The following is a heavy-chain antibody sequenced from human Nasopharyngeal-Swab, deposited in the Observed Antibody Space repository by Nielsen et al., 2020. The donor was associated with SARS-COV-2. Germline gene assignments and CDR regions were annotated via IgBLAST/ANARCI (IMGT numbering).Heavy chain of an antibody. CDR3: EKDYGSGIHYRLNWFDP. D-gene: IGHD3-10*01. V-gene: IGHV3-23*01. CDR2: ISGSGGST. Sequence: GASLKIYCAASGFTFSSYAMSWVRQAPGQRLEWVSAISGSGGSTYYADSVTGRFTISRDNSRNTLYLQMNSMRAEDTAVYYCEKDYGSGIHYRLNWFDPWGQGTLVTVSS. CDR1: GFTFSSYA. J-gene: IGHJ5*02.